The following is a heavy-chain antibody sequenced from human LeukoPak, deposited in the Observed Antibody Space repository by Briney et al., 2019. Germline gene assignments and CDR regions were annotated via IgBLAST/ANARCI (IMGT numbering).Heavy chain of an antibody. D-gene: IGHD5-12*01. CDR3: ASGLVATIPGGY. Sequence: PGGSLRLSCAASGFTFSSYAMHWVRQAPGKGLEWVAVISYDGSNKYYADSVKGRFTISRDNSKNTLYLQMNSLRAEDTAVYYCASGLVATIPGGYWGQGTLVTVSS. CDR1: GFTFSSYA. J-gene: IGHJ4*02. V-gene: IGHV3-30*04. CDR2: ISYDGSNK.